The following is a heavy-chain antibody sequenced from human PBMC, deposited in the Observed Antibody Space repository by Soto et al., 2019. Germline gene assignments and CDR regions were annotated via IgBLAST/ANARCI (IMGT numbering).Heavy chain of an antibody. Sequence: EVQLVESGGELIQPGGSLRLSCEASGFTVTNSYMAWVRQAPGKGLEWVSVVYTSGRTYHADSVKGRFTVSRDISTNMFFRQMNKLSAEDMSIYYCVRAGLELLYFDQFGRGTLVTVSS. V-gene: IGHV3-53*01. D-gene: IGHD1-7*01. CDR1: GFTVTNSY. CDR2: VYTSGRT. CDR3: VRAGLELLYFDQ. J-gene: IGHJ4*01.